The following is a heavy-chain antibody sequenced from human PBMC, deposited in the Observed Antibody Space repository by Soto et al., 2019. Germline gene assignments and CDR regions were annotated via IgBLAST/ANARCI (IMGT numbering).Heavy chain of an antibody. V-gene: IGHV1-46*01. CDR1: GYTFTSYY. D-gene: IGHD4-4*01. Sequence: APVKVSCKASGYTFTSYYMHWVRQAPGQGLEWMGIINPSGGSTSYAQKFQGRVTMTRDTSTSTVYMELSSLRSEDTAVYYCARGHLSYSNTGKWFDRWGQGNLVTVSS. CDR3: ARGHLSYSNTGKWFDR. CDR2: INPSGGST. J-gene: IGHJ5*02.